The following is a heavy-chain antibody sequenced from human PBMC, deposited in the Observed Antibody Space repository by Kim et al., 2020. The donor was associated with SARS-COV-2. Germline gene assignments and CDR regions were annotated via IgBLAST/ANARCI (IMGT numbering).Heavy chain of an antibody. CDR3: TTDTRQWLRWGWDAFDI. V-gene: IGHV3-15*01. Sequence: GGSLRLSCAASGFTFSNAWMSWVRQAPGKGLEWVGRIKSKTDGGTTDYAAPVKGRFTISRDDSKNTLYLQMNSLKTEDTAVYYCTTDTRQWLRWGWDAFDIWGQGTMVTVSS. CDR2: IKSKTDGGTT. D-gene: IGHD5-12*01. J-gene: IGHJ3*02. CDR1: GFTFSNAW.